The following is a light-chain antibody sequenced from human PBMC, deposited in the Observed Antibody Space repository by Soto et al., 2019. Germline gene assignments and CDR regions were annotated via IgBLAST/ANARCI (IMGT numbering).Light chain of an antibody. Sequence: QLVLTQPPSVSGAPGQRVTISCTGGSSNIGAGCDVNWYQQLPGTAPKLLIYGNSNRPSGVPDRFSGSKSGTSASLAITGLQAEDEADYYCQSYDYGLSVVFGGGTKLTVL. J-gene: IGLJ2*01. CDR2: GNS. CDR3: QSYDYGLSVV. CDR1: SSNIGAGCD. V-gene: IGLV1-40*01.